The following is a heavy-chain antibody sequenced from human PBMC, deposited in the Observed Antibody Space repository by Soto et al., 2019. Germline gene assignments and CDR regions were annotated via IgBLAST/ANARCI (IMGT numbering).Heavy chain of an antibody. CDR3: ARPRWSGYYGSPYYYGMDV. CDR1: GGTFSSYA. V-gene: IGHV1-69*01. D-gene: IGHD3-3*01. J-gene: IGHJ6*02. Sequence: QVQLVQSGAEVKKPGSSVKVSCKASGGTFSSYAISWVRQAPGQGLEWMGGIIPIFGTANYAQKFQGRVTITADESTSTAYMELSSLRSEDTAVYYCARPRWSGYYGSPYYYGMDVWGQGTTVTVSS. CDR2: IIPIFGTA.